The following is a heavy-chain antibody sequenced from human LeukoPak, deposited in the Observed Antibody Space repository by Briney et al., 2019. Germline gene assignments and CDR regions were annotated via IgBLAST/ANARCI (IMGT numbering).Heavy chain of an antibody. D-gene: IGHD3-22*01. J-gene: IGHJ3*02. CDR2: IISDGSIT. CDR1: GFTFSSYW. CDR3: ARVVYYYDSSGYPGAFDI. V-gene: IGHV3-74*01. Sequence: GGSLRLSCTASGFTFSSYWMHWVRQAPGKGLVWVSRIISDGSITTYADSVKGRFTISRDNAKNTLYLQMNSLRAEDTAVYYCARVVYYYDSSGYPGAFDIWGQGTMVTVSS.